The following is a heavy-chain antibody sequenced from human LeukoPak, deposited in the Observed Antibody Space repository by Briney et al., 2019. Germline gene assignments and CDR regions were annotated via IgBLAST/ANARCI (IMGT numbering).Heavy chain of an antibody. J-gene: IGHJ6*02. Sequence: TTSETLSLTCTVSGGSISSGDYYWSWIRQPPGKGLEWIGYIYYSGSTYYNPSLKSRVTISVDTSKNQFSLKLSSVTAADTAVYYCARSQWIHSGMDVWGQGTTVTVSS. CDR3: ARSQWIHSGMDV. CDR1: GGSISSGDYY. V-gene: IGHV4-30-4*01. D-gene: IGHD5-18*01. CDR2: IYYSGST.